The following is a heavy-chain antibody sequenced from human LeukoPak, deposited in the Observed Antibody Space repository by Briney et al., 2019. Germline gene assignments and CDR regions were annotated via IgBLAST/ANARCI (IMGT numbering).Heavy chain of an antibody. CDR1: GFTFSSYA. CDR3: AKGVVSTASDY. CDR2: ISGSGNTI. J-gene: IGHJ4*02. D-gene: IGHD5/OR15-5a*01. V-gene: IGHV3-23*01. Sequence: GGSLRLSCAASGFTFSSYAMSWVRQAPGKGLEWVSVISGSGNTIYDADSVKGRFTISRDNSKNTLYLQMNSLRAEDTAVYYCAKGVVSTASDYWGQGTLVTVSS.